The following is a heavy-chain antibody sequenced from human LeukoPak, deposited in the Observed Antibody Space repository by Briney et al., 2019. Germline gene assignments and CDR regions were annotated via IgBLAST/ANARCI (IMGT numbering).Heavy chain of an antibody. CDR3: ARAGDPRTYYFDY. D-gene: IGHD1-1*01. V-gene: IGHV3-30*04. CDR1: GFTFSSYA. CDR2: ISYDGSNK. Sequence: QTGGSLRLSCAASGFTFSSYAMHWVRQAPGKGLEWVAVISYDGSNKYYADSVKGRFTISRDNSKNTLYLQMNSLRAEDTAVYYLARAGDPRTYYFDYWGQGTLVTGSS. J-gene: IGHJ4*02.